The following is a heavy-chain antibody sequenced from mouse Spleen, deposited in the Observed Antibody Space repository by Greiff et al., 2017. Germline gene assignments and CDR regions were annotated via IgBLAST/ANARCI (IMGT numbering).Heavy chain of an antibody. D-gene: IGHD2-14*01. Sequence: VQLQQPGTELVKPGASVKLSCKASGYTFTSYWMHWVKQRPGQGLEWIGNINPSNGGTNYNEKFKSKATLTVDKSSSTAYMQLSSLTSEDSAVYYCAIYRYDGENYFDYWGQGTTLTVSS. CDR1: GYTFTSYW. V-gene: IGHV1-53*01. CDR2: INPSNGGT. J-gene: IGHJ2*01. CDR3: AIYRYDGENYFDY.